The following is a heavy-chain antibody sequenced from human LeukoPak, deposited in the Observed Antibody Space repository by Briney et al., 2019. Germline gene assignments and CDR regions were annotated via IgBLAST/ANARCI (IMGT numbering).Heavy chain of an antibody. CDR2: ISGSSGST. CDR3: AKDMGYGDCSFDY. V-gene: IGHV3-23*01. D-gene: IGHD4-17*01. CDR1: GFTFSSYA. J-gene: IGHJ4*02. Sequence: GGSLRLSCVASGFTFSSYAMSWVRQAPGKGLEWVSAISGSSGSTYYADSVKGRFTISRDNSKNTLYLQMNSLRAEDTAVYYCAKDMGYGDCSFDYWGQGTLGTVSS.